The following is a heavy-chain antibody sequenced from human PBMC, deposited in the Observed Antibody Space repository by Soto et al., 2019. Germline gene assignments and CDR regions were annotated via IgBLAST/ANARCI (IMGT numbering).Heavy chain of an antibody. CDR1: GYTFTSYG. V-gene: IGHV1-18*01. J-gene: IGHJ6*03. CDR2: ISAYNGNT. CDR3: TRDSSYYGSGSYFRYMDV. Sequence: ASVKVSCKASGYTFTSYGISWVRQAPGQGLEWMGWISAYNGNTNYAQKLQGRVTMTTDTSTSTAYTELRSLRSDDTAVYYCTRDSSYYGSGSYFRYMDVWGKGTTVTVSS. D-gene: IGHD3-10*01.